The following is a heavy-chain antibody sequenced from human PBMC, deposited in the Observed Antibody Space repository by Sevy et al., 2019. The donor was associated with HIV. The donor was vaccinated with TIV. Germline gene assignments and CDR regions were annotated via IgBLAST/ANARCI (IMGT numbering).Heavy chain of an antibody. CDR2: IIPIFGTA. J-gene: IGHJ4*02. CDR1: GGTFSSYA. D-gene: IGHD1-26*01. CDR3: ARDTWVGATPYYFDY. V-gene: IGHV1-69*13. Sequence: ASVKVSCKASGGTFSSYAISWVRQAPGQGLEWMGGIIPIFGTANYAQKFQGRVTITADESTSTAYMELSSLRSEDTAVYYCARDTWVGATPYYFDYWGQRTLVTVSS.